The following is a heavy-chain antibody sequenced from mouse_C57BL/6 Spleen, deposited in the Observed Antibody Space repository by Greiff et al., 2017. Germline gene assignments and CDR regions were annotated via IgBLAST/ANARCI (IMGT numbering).Heavy chain of an antibody. J-gene: IGHJ4*01. D-gene: IGHD1-1*02. CDR3: ARQGGHYAMDY. CDR2: ISNLAYSI. V-gene: IGHV5-15*01. Sequence: EVQGVESGGGLVQPGGSLKLSCAASGFTFSDYGMAWVRQAPRKGPEWVAFISNLAYSIYYADTVMGRFTISRENAKNTLYLEMSSLRSEDTAMYYCARQGGHYAMDYWGQGTSVTVSS. CDR1: GFTFSDYG.